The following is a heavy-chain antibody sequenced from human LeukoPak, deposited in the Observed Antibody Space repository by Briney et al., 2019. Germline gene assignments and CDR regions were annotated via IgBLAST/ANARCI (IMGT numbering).Heavy chain of an antibody. CDR2: ISSSGSTI. CDR1: GFTFSIYE. V-gene: IGHV3-48*03. D-gene: IGHD3-10*02. Sequence: GGSLRLSCAASGFTFSIYEMNWVRQAPGKGLECVSYISSSGSTIYYADSVKGRFTISRDKAKNSLYLQMSSLRAEDTAVYYCAELGITMIGGVWGKGTTVTISS. J-gene: IGHJ6*04. CDR3: AELGITMIGGV.